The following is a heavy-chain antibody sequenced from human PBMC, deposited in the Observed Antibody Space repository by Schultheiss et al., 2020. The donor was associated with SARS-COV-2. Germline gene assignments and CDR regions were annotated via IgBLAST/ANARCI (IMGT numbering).Heavy chain of an antibody. V-gene: IGHV3-7*01. CDR3: ARGNYYDSSGYYSGYFDL. Sequence: GGSLRLSCAASGFTFSSYWMSWVRQAPGKGLEWVANIKQDGSEKYYVDSVKGRFTISRDNSKNTLYLQMNSLRAEDTAVYYCARGNYYDSSGYYSGYFDLWGRGTLVTVSS. CDR2: IKQDGSEK. CDR1: GFTFSSYW. D-gene: IGHD3-22*01. J-gene: IGHJ2*01.